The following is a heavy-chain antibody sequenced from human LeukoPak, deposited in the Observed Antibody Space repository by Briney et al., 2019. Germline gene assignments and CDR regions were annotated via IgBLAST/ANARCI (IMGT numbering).Heavy chain of an antibody. V-gene: IGHV4-59*01. D-gene: IGHD3-16*01. J-gene: IGHJ6*02. Sequence: SETLSLTCAVSGGSISTYYWSWIRQPPGKGLEWIGYIYYSGSTNYNPSLKSRVSISVDTSKNQFSLKLSSVTAADTAVYYCARQKENSWDYYGMDVWGLGTTVTVSS. CDR2: IYYSGST. CDR1: GGSISTYY. CDR3: ARQKENSWDYYGMDV.